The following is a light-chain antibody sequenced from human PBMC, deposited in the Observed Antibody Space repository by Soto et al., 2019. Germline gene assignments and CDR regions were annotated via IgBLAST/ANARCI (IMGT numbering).Light chain of an antibody. CDR1: QNIRGW. J-gene: IGKJ1*01. Sequence: DIRMTQSPSTLSTSVGDRVTITCRASQNIRGWLAWYQQKPGKAPKLLVYDASTLESGVPSRFSGSGSGTEFTLTISSLQPDDFATYYCPQYNSYSCTFGQGTTVAIK. V-gene: IGKV1-5*01. CDR3: PQYNSYSCT. CDR2: DAS.